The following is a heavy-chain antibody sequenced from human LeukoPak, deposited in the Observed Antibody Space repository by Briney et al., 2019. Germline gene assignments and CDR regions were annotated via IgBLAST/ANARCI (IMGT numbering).Heavy chain of an antibody. CDR2: ISGSGGST. CDR1: GFTFSSYG. V-gene: IGHV3-23*01. D-gene: IGHD6-19*01. Sequence: GGSLRLSCAASGFTFSSYGMSWVRQAPGKGLEWVSAISGSGGSTYYADSVKGRFTISRDNSKNTLYLQMNSLRAEDTAVYYCASEWLVSYKGYYWGQGTLVTVSS. J-gene: IGHJ4*02. CDR3: ASEWLVSYKGYY.